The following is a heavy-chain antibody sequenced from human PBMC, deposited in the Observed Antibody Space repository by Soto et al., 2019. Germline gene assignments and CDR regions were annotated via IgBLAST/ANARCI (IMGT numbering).Heavy chain of an antibody. Sequence: ASVKVSCKASGYTFTGYYMHWVRQAPGQGLEWMGWINPNSGGTNYAQKFQGRVTMTRDTSISTAYMELSRLRSDDTAVYYCARDISFGDPPDVFDYWGQGTVATVSS. CDR3: ARDISFGDPPDVFDY. V-gene: IGHV1-2*02. D-gene: IGHD3-16*01. J-gene: IGHJ4*02. CDR1: GYTFTGYY. CDR2: INPNSGGT.